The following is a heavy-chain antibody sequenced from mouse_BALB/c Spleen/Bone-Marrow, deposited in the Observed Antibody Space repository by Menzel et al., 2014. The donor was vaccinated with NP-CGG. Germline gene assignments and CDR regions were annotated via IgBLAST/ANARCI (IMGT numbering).Heavy chain of an antibody. Sequence: EVQLQQSGTVLARPGASVKMSCKASGYSFTSYWMRWVKQRPGQGLEWIGAIYPGNSDTTYKQKFKGKAKLTAVTSASTAYMELSSLTNEDSAVYYCTFLVKEDFAYWGQGTLVTVSA. CDR3: TFLVKEDFAY. V-gene: IGHV1-5*01. CDR1: GYSFTSYW. J-gene: IGHJ3*01. D-gene: IGHD2-10*02. CDR2: IYPGNSDT.